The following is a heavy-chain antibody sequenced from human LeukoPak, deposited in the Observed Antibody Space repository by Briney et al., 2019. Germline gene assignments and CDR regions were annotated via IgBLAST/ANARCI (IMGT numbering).Heavy chain of an antibody. D-gene: IGHD1-26*01. CDR3: AEGSYYAY. CDR1: GFTFSSYD. V-gene: IGHV3-30*02. CDR2: IRYDGSDK. J-gene: IGHJ4*02. Sequence: GGSLRLSCAASGFTFSSYDMHWVRQAPGKGLEWVAFIRYDGSDKYYVDSVTGRFTISRDNSKNMLFLQMNSLRTEDTAVYYCAEGSYYAYWGQGILVTVSS.